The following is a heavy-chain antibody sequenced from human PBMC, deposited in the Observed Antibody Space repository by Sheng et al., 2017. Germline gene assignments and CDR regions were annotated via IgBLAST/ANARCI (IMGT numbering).Heavy chain of an antibody. CDR1: GFIFSDHY. CDR3: VRWLQGAPLD. J-gene: IGHJ4*02. D-gene: IGHD1-26*01. CDR2: SKNKANSFTI. Sequence: EVQLVESGGGLVQPGGSLRLSCAASGFIFSDHYMDWVRQAPGKGLEWVGRSKNKANSFTIEYAASVKGRFTISRDDSKSSLYLQMSSLKTEDTALYYCVRWLQGAPLDWGQGTLVTVSS. V-gene: IGHV3-72*01.